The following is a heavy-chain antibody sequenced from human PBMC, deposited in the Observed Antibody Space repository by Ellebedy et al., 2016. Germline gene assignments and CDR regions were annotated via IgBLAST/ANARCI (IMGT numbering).Heavy chain of an antibody. J-gene: IGHJ2*01. CDR3: ARLPSYSSSRARIYWYFDL. Sequence: ASVKVSCKGSGYSFTSYWIGWVRQMPGKGLEWMGIIYPGDSDTRYSPSFQGQVTISADKSISTAYLQWSSLKASDTAMYYCARLPSYSSSRARIYWYFDLWGRGTLVTVSS. V-gene: IGHV5-51*01. CDR1: GYSFTSYW. D-gene: IGHD6-13*01. CDR2: IYPGDSDT.